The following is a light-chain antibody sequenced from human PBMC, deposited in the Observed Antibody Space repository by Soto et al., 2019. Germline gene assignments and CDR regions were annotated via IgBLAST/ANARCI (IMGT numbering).Light chain of an antibody. Sequence: QSALTQPASVSGSPRQSITISCTGTSGDVGAYNYVSWYQQHPGKAPKLMIYEVNYRPSGVSNRFSGSKSGITASLTISGLQAEDEADYYCSSYASTSTAVFGTGTKLTVL. CDR3: SSYASTSTAV. J-gene: IGLJ1*01. V-gene: IGLV2-14*01. CDR2: EVN. CDR1: SGDVGAYNY.